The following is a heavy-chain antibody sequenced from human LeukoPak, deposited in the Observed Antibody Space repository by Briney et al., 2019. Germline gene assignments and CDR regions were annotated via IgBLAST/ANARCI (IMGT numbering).Heavy chain of an antibody. D-gene: IGHD3-22*01. Sequence: ASVKVSCKASGGTFSSYAISWVRQAPGQGLEWMGWINPNSGGTNYAQKFQGRVTMTRDTSISAAYMELSRLRSDDTAVYYCARDYDSSGYNTNWGQGTLVTVSS. V-gene: IGHV1-2*02. CDR3: ARDYDSSGYNTN. CDR1: GGTFSSYA. CDR2: INPNSGGT. J-gene: IGHJ4*02.